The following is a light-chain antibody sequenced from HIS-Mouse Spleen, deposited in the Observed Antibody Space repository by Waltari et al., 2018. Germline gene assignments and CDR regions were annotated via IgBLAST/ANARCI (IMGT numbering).Light chain of an antibody. CDR3: QQYDNLPPLT. V-gene: IGKV1-33*01. CDR1: QDISNY. J-gene: IGKJ4*01. Sequence: DIQMTQSPSSLSASVGDRVTITCKASQDISNYLNWYQQKPWKAPKLLIYDASNLETGVPSRFSGSGSGTDFTFTISSLQPEDIATYYCQQYDNLPPLTFGGGTKVEIK. CDR2: DAS.